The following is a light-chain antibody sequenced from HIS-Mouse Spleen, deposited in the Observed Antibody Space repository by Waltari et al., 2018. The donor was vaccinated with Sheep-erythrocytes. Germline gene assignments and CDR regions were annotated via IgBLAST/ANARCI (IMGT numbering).Light chain of an antibody. V-gene: IGLV2-23*01. CDR2: EGS. CDR3: CSYAGSSTPWV. J-gene: IGLJ3*02. Sequence: QSALTQPASVSGSPGQSITISCTGTSSYVGSYNLFPWYQQHPGKAPKLIIYEGSKRPSGVSNRFSGSKSGNTASLTISGLQAEDEADYYCCSYAGSSTPWVFGGGTKLTVL. CDR1: SSYVGSYNL.